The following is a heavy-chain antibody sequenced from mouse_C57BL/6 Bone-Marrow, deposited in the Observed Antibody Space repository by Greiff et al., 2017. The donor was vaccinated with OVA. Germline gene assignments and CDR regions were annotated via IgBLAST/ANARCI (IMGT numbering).Heavy chain of an antibody. D-gene: IGHD2-5*01. J-gene: IGHJ4*01. CDR2: IYWDDDK. CDR3: ARRANYSNYHYAMDY. CDR1: GFSLSTSGMG. V-gene: IGHV8-12*01. Sequence: QVTLKVSGPGILQSSQTLSLTCSFSGFSLSTSGMGVSWIRQPSGKGLEWLAHIYWDDDKRYNPSLKSRLTISKDTSRNQVFLKITSVDTADTATYYCARRANYSNYHYAMDYWGQGTSVTVSS.